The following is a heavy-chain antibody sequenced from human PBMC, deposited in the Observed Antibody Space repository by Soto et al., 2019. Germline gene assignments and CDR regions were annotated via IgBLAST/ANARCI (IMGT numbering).Heavy chain of an antibody. CDR1: GGTFSSYT. D-gene: IGHD5-18*01. J-gene: IGHJ6*03. CDR3: ARSGYSYGFVYMDV. CDR2: IIPILGIA. Sequence: SVKVSCKASGGTFSSYTISWVRQAPGQALEWMGRIIPILGIANYAQKIQGRVTMTRDKSTSTAYMELSSLRSDDTAVYYCARSGYSYGFVYMDVWAKGTTVTVSS. V-gene: IGHV1-69*02.